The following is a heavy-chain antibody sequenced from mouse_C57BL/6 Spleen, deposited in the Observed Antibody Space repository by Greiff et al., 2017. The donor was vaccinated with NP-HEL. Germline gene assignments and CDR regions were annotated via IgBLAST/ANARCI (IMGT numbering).Heavy chain of an antibody. Sequence: EVQLQQSGPELVKPGASVKISCKASGYTFTDYYMNWVKQSHGKSLEWIGDINPNNGGTSYNQKFKGKATLTVDKSSSTAYMELRSLTSEDSAVYYCARSKYSPDWYFDVWGTGTTVTVSS. J-gene: IGHJ1*03. CDR3: ARSKYSPDWYFDV. D-gene: IGHD2-12*01. CDR2: INPNNGGT. V-gene: IGHV1-26*01. CDR1: GYTFTDYY.